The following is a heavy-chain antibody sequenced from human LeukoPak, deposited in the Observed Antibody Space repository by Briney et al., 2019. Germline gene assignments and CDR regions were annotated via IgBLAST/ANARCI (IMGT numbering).Heavy chain of an antibody. V-gene: IGHV1-8*01. CDR2: MNPNSGNT. D-gene: IGHD3-22*01. J-gene: IGHJ4*02. CDR1: GYTFTSYD. Sequence: AASVKVSCKASGYTFTSYDINWMRQATGQGLEWMGWMNPNSGNTGYAQKFQGRVTMTRNTSISTAYMELSSLRSEDTAVYYCARATGYYDSSGYGLSGWGQGTLVTVSS. CDR3: ARATGYYDSSGYGLSG.